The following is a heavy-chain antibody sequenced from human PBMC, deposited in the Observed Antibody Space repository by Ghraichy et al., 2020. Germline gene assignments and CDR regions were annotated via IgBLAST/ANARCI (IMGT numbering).Heavy chain of an antibody. J-gene: IGHJ4*02. V-gene: IGHV4-34*01. CDR3: ASIRRAQPMVRGVGAKNDY. Sequence: SETLSLTCAVYGGSFSGYYWSWIRQPPGKGLEWIGEINHSGSTNYNPSLKSRVTISVDTSKNQFSLKLSSVTAADTAVYYCASIRRAQPMVRGVGAKNDYWGQGILVTVSS. CDR1: GGSFSGYY. CDR2: INHSGST. D-gene: IGHD3-10*01.